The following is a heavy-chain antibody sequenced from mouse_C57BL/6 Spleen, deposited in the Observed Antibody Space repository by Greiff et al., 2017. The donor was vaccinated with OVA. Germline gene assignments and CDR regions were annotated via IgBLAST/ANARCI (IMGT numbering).Heavy chain of an antibody. CDR1: GYTFTDYN. Sequence: EVQLQQSGPELVKPGASVKIPCKASGYTFTDYNMDWVKQSHGKSLEWIGDINPNNGGTIYNQKFKGKATLTVDKSSSTAYMELRSLTSEDTAVYYCARRALYDYDDYYAMDYWGQGTSVTVSS. CDR2: INPNNGGT. D-gene: IGHD2-4*01. J-gene: IGHJ4*01. CDR3: ARRALYDYDDYYAMDY. V-gene: IGHV1-18*01.